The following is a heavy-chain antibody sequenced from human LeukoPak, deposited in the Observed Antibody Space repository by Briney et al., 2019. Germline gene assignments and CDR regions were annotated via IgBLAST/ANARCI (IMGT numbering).Heavy chain of an antibody. CDR1: GFTFSSHG. Sequence: GGTLRLSCAASGFTFSSHGMNWVRQAPGKGLEWVSGISPSGGITYYTDSVKGRFTISRDNAKNSLYLQMNSLRAEDTAVYYCARDLGNWLVGAPLDIWGQGTMVTVSS. V-gene: IGHV3-23*01. D-gene: IGHD1-26*01. J-gene: IGHJ3*02. CDR2: ISPSGGIT. CDR3: ARDLGNWLVGAPLDI.